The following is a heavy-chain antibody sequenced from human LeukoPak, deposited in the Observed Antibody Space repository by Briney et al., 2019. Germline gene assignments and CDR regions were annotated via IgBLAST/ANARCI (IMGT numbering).Heavy chain of an antibody. J-gene: IGHJ5*02. CDR2: IYYSGST. Sequence: PSETLSLTCTVSGGSLSSSSYYWGWIRQPPGKGLEWIGSIYYSGSTYYNPSLKSRVTISVDTSKNQFSLKLSSVTAADTAVYYCARDRLHTSETWGQGTLVTVSS. CDR3: ARDRLHTSET. CDR1: GGSLSSSSYY. D-gene: IGHD5-24*01. V-gene: IGHV4-39*07.